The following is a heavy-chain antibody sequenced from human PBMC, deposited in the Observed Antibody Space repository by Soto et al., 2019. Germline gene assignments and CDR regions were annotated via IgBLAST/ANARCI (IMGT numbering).Heavy chain of an antibody. J-gene: IGHJ4*02. CDR1: GFTFSSYA. CDR3: ARDGYSSSYLDY. Sequence: QVQLVESGGGVVQPGRSLRLSCAASGFTFSSYAMHWVRQAPGKGLEWVAVISYDGSNKYYADSVKGRFTISRDNSKNTLYLQMNSLRAEDTAVYYYARDGYSSSYLDYWGQGTLVTVSS. V-gene: IGHV3-30-3*01. CDR2: ISYDGSNK. D-gene: IGHD6-13*01.